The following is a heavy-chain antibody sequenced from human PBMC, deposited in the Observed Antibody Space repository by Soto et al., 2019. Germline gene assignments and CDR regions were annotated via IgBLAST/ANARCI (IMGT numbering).Heavy chain of an antibody. V-gene: IGHV1-69*01. D-gene: IGHD6-13*01. J-gene: IGHJ4*02. CDR1: GGTFSSYR. Sequence: QVQLVQSGAEVKKTGSSVRVSCKASGGTFSSYRLNWLRQAPGHGLEWVGGIVPIRRAAEYAQGFQGRVTITADETTRTSYMELSSLKSQDTAVYYCVRDSGAKLSSSWGQGTLVTVSS. CDR2: IVPIRRAA. CDR3: VRDSGAKLSSS.